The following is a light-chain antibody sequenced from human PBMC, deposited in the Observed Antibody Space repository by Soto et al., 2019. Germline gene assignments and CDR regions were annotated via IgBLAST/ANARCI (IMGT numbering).Light chain of an antibody. V-gene: IGKV3-20*01. CDR2: DAS. CDR1: QSVSSSF. J-gene: IGKJ5*01. Sequence: EIVLTQSPDTLSLSPGERATLSCRASQSVSSSFLVWYKQKPGQPPRLLIYDASSRATGIPDRFSGRGSGTDFTLTISRLEPEDFAVYYCQQYGSLPTFGQGTRLEIK. CDR3: QQYGSLPT.